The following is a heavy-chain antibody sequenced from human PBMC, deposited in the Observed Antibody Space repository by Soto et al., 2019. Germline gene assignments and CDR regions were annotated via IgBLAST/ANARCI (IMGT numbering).Heavy chain of an antibody. CDR2: INPSGGST. CDR1: GYTFTSYY. Sequence: ASVKVSCKASGYTFTSYYMHWVRQAPGQELEWMGIINPSGGSTSYAQNFQGRVAMTRDTSTSTVYMELRSLRSDDTAVYYCARGKMAQDAFDIWGQGTKVTVSS. CDR3: ARGKMAQDAFDI. J-gene: IGHJ3*02. V-gene: IGHV1-46*01.